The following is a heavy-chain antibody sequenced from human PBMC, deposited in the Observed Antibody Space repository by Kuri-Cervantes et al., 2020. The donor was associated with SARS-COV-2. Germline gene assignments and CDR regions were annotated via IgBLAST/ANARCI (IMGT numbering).Heavy chain of an antibody. CDR3: ARDVGDSGSAY. CDR2: IWNDGSNK. D-gene: IGHD3-10*01. CDR1: GFTFSTYD. Sequence: GESLKISCAASGFTFSTYDMYWVRQAPGKGLEWVAFIWNDGSNKYYADSVKGRFTISRDNSKNTLYLQMDSLRGDDTAVYYCARDVGDSGSAYWGQGTLVTVSS. V-gene: IGHV3-33*08. J-gene: IGHJ4*02.